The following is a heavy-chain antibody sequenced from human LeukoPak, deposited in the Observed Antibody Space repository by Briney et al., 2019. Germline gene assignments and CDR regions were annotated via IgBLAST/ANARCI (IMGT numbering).Heavy chain of an antibody. Sequence: SVKVSCKASGGTFSSYAISWVRQAPGQGLEWMGRIIPILGIANYAQKFQGRVTITADKSTSTAYMELSSLRSEDTAVYYCAREKPYSSGPYDDYWGQGTLVTVSS. CDR1: GGTFSSYA. CDR2: IIPILGIA. J-gene: IGHJ4*02. D-gene: IGHD6-19*01. V-gene: IGHV1-69*04. CDR3: AREKPYSSGPYDDY.